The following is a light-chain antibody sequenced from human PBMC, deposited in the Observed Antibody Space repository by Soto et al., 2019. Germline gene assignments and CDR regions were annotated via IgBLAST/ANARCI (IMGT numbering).Light chain of an antibody. CDR1: QSVNNDY. V-gene: IGKV3-20*01. J-gene: IGKJ4*01. Sequence: ENVLTQSPGTLSLSPGERATLSCRASQSVNNDYLAWYQQRPGQSPSLLIYGASTRPTGIPDRFSGSGSGTDFTLTISGLEPEDFAVYYCQQYGTSKLTFGGGTKVEIK. CDR2: GAS. CDR3: QQYGTSKLT.